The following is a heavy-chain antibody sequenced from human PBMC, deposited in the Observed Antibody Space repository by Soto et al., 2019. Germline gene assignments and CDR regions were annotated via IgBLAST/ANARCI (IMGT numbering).Heavy chain of an antibody. Sequence: SETLSLTCTVSGGSVSSGSYYWSWIRQPPGKGLEWIGYIYYSGSTNYNPSLKSRVTISVDTSKNQFSLKLSSVTAADTAVYYCAGGSITILGLVIYYYYRMDVWGQGTKVTVYS. CDR2: IYYSGST. D-gene: IGHD3-3*01. CDR3: AGGSITILGLVIYYYYRMDV. V-gene: IGHV4-61*01. CDR1: GGSVSSGSYY. J-gene: IGHJ6*02.